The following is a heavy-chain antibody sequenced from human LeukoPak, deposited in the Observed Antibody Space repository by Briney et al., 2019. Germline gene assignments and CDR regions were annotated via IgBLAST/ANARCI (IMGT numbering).Heavy chain of an antibody. CDR1: GFTFSSYG. V-gene: IGHV3-30*18. CDR2: ISEDGSDK. CDR3: AKVQWLVRPGAFDI. D-gene: IGHD6-19*01. Sequence: GGSLRLSCAASGFTFSSYGMHWVRQAPGKGLEWVAIISEDGSDKWYADSVKGRFTISRDNSKNTLYLQMNSLRPEDTAVYYCAKVQWLVRPGAFDIWGQGTKITVSS. J-gene: IGHJ3*02.